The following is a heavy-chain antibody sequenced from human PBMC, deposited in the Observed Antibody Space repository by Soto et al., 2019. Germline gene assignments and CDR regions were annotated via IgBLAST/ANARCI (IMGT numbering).Heavy chain of an antibody. D-gene: IGHD2-2*01. Sequence: EVQLLESGGGLVQPGGSLRLSCAASGFTFSSYAMTWVRQAPGKGLEWVSVISGSGGTTHYADSVKGRFTISRDNFKNMLYLQMNSLGAEDTAVFYCARYCTSSSCNPAPYAMDVWGQVTTVTVS. CDR3: ARYCTSSSCNPAPYAMDV. CDR2: ISGSGGTT. CDR1: GFTFSSYA. V-gene: IGHV3-23*01. J-gene: IGHJ6*02.